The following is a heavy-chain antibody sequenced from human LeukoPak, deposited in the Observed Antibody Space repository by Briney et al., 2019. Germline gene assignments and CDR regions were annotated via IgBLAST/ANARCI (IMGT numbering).Heavy chain of an antibody. D-gene: IGHD2/OR15-2a*01. Sequence: PGGSLRLSCAASGFTFSSYWMHWVRQAPGKGLVWVSRINSDGSSTSYADSVKGRFTISRDNAKNSLYLQMNSLRAEDTAVYYCARDSTFSGVYCMDVWGKGATVTVSS. J-gene: IGHJ6*03. CDR3: ARDSTFSGVYCMDV. V-gene: IGHV3-74*01. CDR1: GFTFSSYW. CDR2: INSDGSST.